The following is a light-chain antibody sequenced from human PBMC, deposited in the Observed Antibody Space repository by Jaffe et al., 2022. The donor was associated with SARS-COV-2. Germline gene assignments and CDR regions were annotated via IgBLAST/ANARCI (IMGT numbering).Light chain of an antibody. J-gene: IGKJ2*01. V-gene: IGKV1-39*01. CDR3: QQSYGMPYT. CDR2: SAS. CDR1: QRITNY. Sequence: DIQMTQSPSSLSASLGDRVTITCRASQRITNYLNWYQQKPGKAPKVLIYSASSLQSGVPSRFSGSGSGTDFTLTISSLQAEDFAAYYCQQSYGMPYTFGQGTKLDIK.